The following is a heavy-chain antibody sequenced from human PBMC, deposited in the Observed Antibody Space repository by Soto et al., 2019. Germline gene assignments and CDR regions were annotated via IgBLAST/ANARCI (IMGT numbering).Heavy chain of an antibody. D-gene: IGHD3-16*01. V-gene: IGHV4-39*01. CDR1: GGSISTSTYY. Sequence: SETLSLTCTVSGGSISTSTYYWGWIRQPPGKGLEWIGTMSYSGSTYYNPPLKSRVTISVDTSRNQFSLNLSSVTAADTAVFYCARHSLRRLTFGGVISPDFDYWGLGILVTVSS. J-gene: IGHJ4*02. CDR2: MSYSGST. CDR3: ARHSLRRLTFGGVISPDFDY.